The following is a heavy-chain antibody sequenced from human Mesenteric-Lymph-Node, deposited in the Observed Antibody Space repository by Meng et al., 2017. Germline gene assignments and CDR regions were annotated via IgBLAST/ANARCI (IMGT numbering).Heavy chain of an antibody. CDR2: SNRDGSTT. CDR3: ARAICSGGSCSLADGLDV. D-gene: IGHD2-15*01. Sequence: GESLKISCAASGFTFSSYAMSWVRQAPGKGLVWVSHSNRDGSTTTYADSLRGRFTISRDNAKDTLYLPRNSLTAEDTAVYFCARAICSGGSCSLADGLDVWGQGTTVTVSS. V-gene: IGHV3-74*01. J-gene: IGHJ6*02. CDR1: GFTFSSYA.